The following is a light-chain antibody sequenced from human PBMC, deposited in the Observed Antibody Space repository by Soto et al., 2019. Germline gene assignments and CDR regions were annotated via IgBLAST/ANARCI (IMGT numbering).Light chain of an antibody. CDR2: DAS. CDR1: QGVSSY. CDR3: QQRSNWLT. Sequence: EIVLTQSPATLSLSPGGRATLSCRASQGVSSYLAWYQQKPGQAPRLLIYDASNRATGIPARFSGSGSGTDFTLTISSLEPEDFAVYYCQQRSNWLTFGGGTKVDIK. V-gene: IGKV3-11*01. J-gene: IGKJ4*01.